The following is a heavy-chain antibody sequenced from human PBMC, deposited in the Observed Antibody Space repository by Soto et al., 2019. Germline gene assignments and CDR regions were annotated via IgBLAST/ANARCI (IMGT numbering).Heavy chain of an antibody. CDR1: GGTFSSYA. J-gene: IGHJ4*02. D-gene: IGHD3-9*01. Sequence: QVQLVQSGAEVKKPGSSVKVSCKASGGTFSSYAISWVRQAPGQGLEWMGGIIPIFGTANYAQKFQGRVTITADESTSTAYMELSSLRSEDTAVYYCARDNRVYDILTGYYKGRYFDYWGQGTLVTVSS. V-gene: IGHV1-69*01. CDR2: IIPIFGTA. CDR3: ARDNRVYDILTGYYKGRYFDY.